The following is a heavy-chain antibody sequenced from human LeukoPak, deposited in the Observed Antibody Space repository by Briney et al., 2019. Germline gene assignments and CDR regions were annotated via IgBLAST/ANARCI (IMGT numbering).Heavy chain of an antibody. CDR2: IYYSGST. CDR1: GGSISSHY. CDR3: ARTLSGSYRDYYYYYGMDV. Sequence: SETLSLTCTVSGGSISSHYWSWIRQPPGKGLEWIGYIYYSGSTNYNPTLKSRVTISVDTSKNQFSLKLSSVTAADTAVYYCARTLSGSYRDYYYYYGMDVWGQGTTVTVSS. J-gene: IGHJ6*02. D-gene: IGHD1-26*01. V-gene: IGHV4-59*11.